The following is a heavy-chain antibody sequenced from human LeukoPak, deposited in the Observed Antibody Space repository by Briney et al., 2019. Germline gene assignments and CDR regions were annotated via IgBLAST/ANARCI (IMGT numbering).Heavy chain of an antibody. CDR3: ARICSSTSCYMGDNWFDP. J-gene: IGHJ5*02. CDR2: ISYDGSNK. D-gene: IGHD2-2*02. CDR1: GFTFSSYA. V-gene: IGHV3-30*01. Sequence: GRSLRLSCAASGFTFSSYAMHWVRQAPGKGLEWVAVISYDGSNKYYADSVKGRFTISRDNSKNTLYLQMNSLRAEDTAVYYCARICSSTSCYMGDNWFDPWGQGTLVTVSS.